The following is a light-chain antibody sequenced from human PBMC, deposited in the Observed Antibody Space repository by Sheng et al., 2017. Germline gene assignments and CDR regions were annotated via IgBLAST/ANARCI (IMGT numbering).Light chain of an antibody. CDR3: QQSYTTPYT. Sequence: DIQLAQSPSFLSASVGDRVTITCRASQDITSYLAWYQHKPGKAPMLLIYAASSLQSGVPSRFGGSGSGTEFTLTISSLQPEDFATYFCQQSYTTPYTFGQGTKLEI. J-gene: IGKJ2*01. CDR2: AAS. V-gene: IGKV1-9*01. CDR1: QDITSY.